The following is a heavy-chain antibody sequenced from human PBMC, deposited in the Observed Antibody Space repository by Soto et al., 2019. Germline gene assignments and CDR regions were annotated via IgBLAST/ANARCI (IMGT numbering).Heavy chain of an antibody. V-gene: IGHV4-59*01. Sequence: SETLSLTCTVSGGSISSYYWSWIRQSPGKGPEWIGYIHCSGSTKSNPSLKSRVTISVDTSRDQVSLKLSSVTAADSAVYFCARARYQLLHPYYYGMDVWGQGTTVTVSS. D-gene: IGHD2-2*01. J-gene: IGHJ6*02. CDR2: IHCSGST. CDR3: ARARYQLLHPYYYGMDV. CDR1: GGSISSYY.